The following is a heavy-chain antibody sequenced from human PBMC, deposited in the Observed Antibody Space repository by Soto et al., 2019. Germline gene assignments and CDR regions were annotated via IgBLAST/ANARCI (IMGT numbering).Heavy chain of an antibody. V-gene: IGHV3-11*01. Sequence: PGGSLRLSCAASGFTFSDYYMNWIRQAPGKGLEWISYISGGGSTIYYTDSVKGRFTISRDNAKKSLYLDMNSLRAEDTAVYFCARGRGYYDSSGYDFWGQGTPVTVSS. J-gene: IGHJ4*02. D-gene: IGHD3-22*01. CDR2: ISGGGSTI. CDR3: ARGRGYYDSSGYDF. CDR1: GFTFSDYY.